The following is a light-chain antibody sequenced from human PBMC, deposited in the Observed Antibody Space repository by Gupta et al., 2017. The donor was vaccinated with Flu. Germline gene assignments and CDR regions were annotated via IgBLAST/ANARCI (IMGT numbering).Light chain of an antibody. Sequence: EIGLTQSPGTLSLSPGERATLSCRASQSVSSSYLACYQQKLGQAPRLLIYGASSRATGIPDRFSGSGAGTDFTLTISRLEPEDFAVYYCQQYGSSPPWAFGQGTKVEIK. V-gene: IGKV3-20*01. CDR2: GAS. CDR3: QQYGSSPPWA. J-gene: IGKJ1*01. CDR1: QSVSSSY.